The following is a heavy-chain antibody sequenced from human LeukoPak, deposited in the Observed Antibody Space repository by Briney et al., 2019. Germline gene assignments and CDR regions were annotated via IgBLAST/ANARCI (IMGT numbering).Heavy chain of an antibody. J-gene: IGHJ4*02. CDR3: ATLPGPYDFWSGYYGFDY. CDR2: ISWDGGST. D-gene: IGHD3-3*01. V-gene: IGHV3-43*01. Sequence: GGSLRLSRAASGFTFDDYTMHWVRQAPGKGLEWVSLISWDGGSTYYADSVKGRLTISRDNSKNSLYLQMNSLRTEDTALYYCATLPGPYDFWSGYYGFDYWGQGTLVTVSS. CDR1: GFTFDDYT.